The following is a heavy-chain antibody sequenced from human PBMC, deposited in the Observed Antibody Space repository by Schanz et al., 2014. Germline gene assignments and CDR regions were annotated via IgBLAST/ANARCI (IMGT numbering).Heavy chain of an antibody. CDR3: ARGWYSSGWYGRDIAHFDY. CDR2: IIPVLNIA. Sequence: QVQLVQSGAEVKKPGSSMKVSCKASGGTFNSYTINWVRQAPGQGLEWMGKIIPVLNIATYAQRFQGRVSSTADTSTNTAYMELRSLRSDDTAVYYCARGWYSSGWYGRDIAHFDYWGQGTLVTVSS. V-gene: IGHV1-69*02. J-gene: IGHJ4*02. D-gene: IGHD6-19*01. CDR1: GGTFNSYT.